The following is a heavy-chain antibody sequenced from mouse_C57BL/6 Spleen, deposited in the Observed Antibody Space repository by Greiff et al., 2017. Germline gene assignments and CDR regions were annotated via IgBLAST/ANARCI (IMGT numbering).Heavy chain of an antibody. Sequence: VHVKQSGPELVKPGASVKISCKASGYSFTDYNMTWVKQSNGKSLEWIGVINPNYGTTSYNQKFKGKATLTGDQSSSTAYMQLNSLTSEDSAVXYCARGGYSNYAFDYWGQGTTLTVSS. J-gene: IGHJ2*01. CDR1: GYSFTDYN. CDR3: ARGGYSNYAFDY. CDR2: INPNYGTT. V-gene: IGHV1-39*01. D-gene: IGHD2-5*01.